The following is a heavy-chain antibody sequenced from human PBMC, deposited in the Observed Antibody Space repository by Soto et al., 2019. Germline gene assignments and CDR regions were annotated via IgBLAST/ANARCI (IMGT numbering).Heavy chain of an antibody. CDR2: ISHDGINK. V-gene: IGHV3-30-3*01. CDR3: ARDMYSSDYFVKWFEL. D-gene: IGHD6-19*01. CDR1: GFSFSSYA. J-gene: IGHJ5*02. Sequence: QVRLVESGGGVVQPGRSLRLSCTASGFSFSSYAMYWFRQPPGKGLEWVAVISHDGINKHYADSVKGRVTVSRDNSKHSLDLQRNSLRGEDTAMYYCARDMYSSDYFVKWFELWGQGTLVTVSA.